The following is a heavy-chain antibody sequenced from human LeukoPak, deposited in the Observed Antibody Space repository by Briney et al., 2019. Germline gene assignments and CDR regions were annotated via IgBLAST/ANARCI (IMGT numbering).Heavy chain of an antibody. V-gene: IGHV4-30-2*01. CDR3: ARDPPYYYDSSGYYGNRAFDI. CDR1: GGSISSGGYY. Sequence: PSQTLSLTCTVSGGSISSGGYYWSWIRQPPGKGLEWIGYIYHSGSTYYNPSLKSRVTISVDKSKNQFSLKLSSVTAADTAVYYCARDPPYYYDSSGYYGNRAFDIWGQGTMVTVSS. D-gene: IGHD3-22*01. J-gene: IGHJ3*02. CDR2: IYHSGST.